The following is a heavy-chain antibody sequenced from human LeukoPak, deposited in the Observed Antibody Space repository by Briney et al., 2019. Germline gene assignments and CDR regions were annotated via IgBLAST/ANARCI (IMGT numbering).Heavy chain of an antibody. CDR1: GGSISSYY. CDR2: IYYSGNT. Sequence: SETLSLTCTVSGGSISSYYWSWIRQPPGKGLEWIGYIYYSGNTNYNPSLTSRVTISVDTSKNQFSLKLSSVTAADTAVYYCARHGPCSGDSCYYFDYWGQGTLVTVSS. V-gene: IGHV4-59*08. D-gene: IGHD2-15*01. J-gene: IGHJ4*02. CDR3: ARHGPCSGDSCYYFDY.